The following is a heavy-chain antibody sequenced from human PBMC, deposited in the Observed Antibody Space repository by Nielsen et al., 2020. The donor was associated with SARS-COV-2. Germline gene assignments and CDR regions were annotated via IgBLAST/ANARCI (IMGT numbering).Heavy chain of an antibody. D-gene: IGHD2-2*03. Sequence: GGSLRLSCAASGFPFSSYEMNWVRQAPGKALEWLSYIGGNGRNIFYADSVKGRFSISRDNSKNTLYLQMNSLRAEDTAVYYCAKIGLSDYYGMDVWGHVTTFTVSS. J-gene: IGHJ6*02. CDR3: AKIGLSDYYGMDV. CDR1: GFPFSSYE. CDR2: IGGNGRNI. V-gene: IGHV3-48*03.